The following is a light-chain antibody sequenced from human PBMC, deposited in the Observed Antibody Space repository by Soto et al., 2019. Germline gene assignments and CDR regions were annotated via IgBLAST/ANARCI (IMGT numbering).Light chain of an antibody. V-gene: IGKV1-27*01. CDR3: QRYNSAPLT. CDR1: RGISND. J-gene: IGKJ4*01. CDR2: AAS. Sequence: DIQMTQSPSSLSASVGDRVTITCRASRGISNDLAWYQQKPGKVPKLLIYAASTLQSGVPSRFSGSGSGTDFSLTISYLQPEDVATYYCQRYNSAPLTFGGGTKVQIK.